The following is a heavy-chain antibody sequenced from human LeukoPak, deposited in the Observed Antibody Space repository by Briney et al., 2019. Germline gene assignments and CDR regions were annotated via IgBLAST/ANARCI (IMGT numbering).Heavy chain of an antibody. D-gene: IGHD2-15*01. CDR1: GFTFGTSA. CDR3: AKANVVAAMADWFDP. J-gene: IGHJ5*02. V-gene: IGHV3-23*01. CDR2: ITSGDGSP. Sequence: GGSLRLSCAASGFTFGTSAMSWVRQTPEKGLEWVSTITSGDGSPYYADSVKGRFTISRDNSKNTLYLQMNSLRAEDTAVYYCAKANVVAAMADWFDPWGQGTLVTVSS.